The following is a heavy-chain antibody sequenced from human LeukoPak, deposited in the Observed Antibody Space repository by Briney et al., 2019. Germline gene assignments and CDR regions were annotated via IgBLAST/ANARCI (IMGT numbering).Heavy chain of an antibody. CDR3: ATVGAAVSDAFDI. D-gene: IGHD4/OR15-4a*01. CDR2: INQDGSEK. Sequence: GGSLRLSCAASGLTFSSYWMSWVRQAPGKGLEWVANINQDGSEKYYVDSVKGRFTISRDNAKNSLYLQMNSLRSEDTAVYYCATVGAAVSDAFDIWGQGTMVTVSS. CDR1: GLTFSSYW. J-gene: IGHJ3*02. V-gene: IGHV3-7*03.